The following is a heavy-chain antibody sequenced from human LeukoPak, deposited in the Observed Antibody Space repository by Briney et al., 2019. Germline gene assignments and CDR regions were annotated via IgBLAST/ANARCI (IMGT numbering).Heavy chain of an antibody. J-gene: IGHJ4*02. CDR2: INPKSGGT. Sequence: RASVKVSCKASGYTFTAYYMHWVRQAPGQGLEWMGWINPKSGGTNYAQKFQGRVTMTRDTSISTAYMELSRLRSDDTAVYFCWQQQLSPVDFFDYWGQGTLVTVSP. CDR1: GYTFTAYY. V-gene: IGHV1-2*02. CDR3: WQQQLSPVDFFDY. D-gene: IGHD6-13*01.